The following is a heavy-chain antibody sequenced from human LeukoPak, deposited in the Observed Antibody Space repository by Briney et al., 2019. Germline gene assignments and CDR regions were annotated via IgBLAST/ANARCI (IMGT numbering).Heavy chain of an antibody. CDR1: GFTVSSNY. CDR2: IYSGGST. V-gene: IGHV3-66*01. CDR3: ARDGTCSGGSCSSFYGLDV. Sequence: GGSLRLSCAASGFTVSSNYMSWVRQAPGKGLEWVSVIYSGGSTYYADSVKGRFTISRDNSKNTLYLQMNNLRAEDTAVYFCARDGTCSGGSCSSFYGLDVWGQGTTATVSS. J-gene: IGHJ6*02. D-gene: IGHD2-15*01.